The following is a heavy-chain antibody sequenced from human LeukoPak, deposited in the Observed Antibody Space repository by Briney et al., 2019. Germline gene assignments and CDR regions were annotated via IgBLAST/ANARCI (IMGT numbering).Heavy chain of an antibody. D-gene: IGHD6-6*01. CDR1: GYTFTGYY. CDR2: INPNSGGT. J-gene: IGHJ4*02. V-gene: IGHV1-2*02. CDR3: ARGHGYSSSSDYYFDY. Sequence: VASVKVSCKASGYTFTGYYMHWVRQAPGQGLEWMGWINPNSGGTNYAQKFQGRVTMTRDTSISTAYMELSRLRSDDTAVYYCARGHGYSSSSDYYFDYWGQGTLVTVSS.